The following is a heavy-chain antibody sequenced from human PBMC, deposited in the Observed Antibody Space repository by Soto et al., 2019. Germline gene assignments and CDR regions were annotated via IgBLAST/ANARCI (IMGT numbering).Heavy chain of an antibody. J-gene: IGHJ5*02. CDR3: ARVHYDFWSGYTPYYSDP. CDR1: GGSISSGGYY. CDR2: IYYSGST. Sequence: SETLSLTCTVSGGSISSGGYYWSWIRQHPGKGLEWIGYIYYSGSTYYNPSLKSRVTISVDTSKNQFSLKLSSVTAGDTAVYYCARVHYDFWSGYTPYYSDPCGQGTLVTVSS. V-gene: IGHV4-31*03. D-gene: IGHD3-3*01.